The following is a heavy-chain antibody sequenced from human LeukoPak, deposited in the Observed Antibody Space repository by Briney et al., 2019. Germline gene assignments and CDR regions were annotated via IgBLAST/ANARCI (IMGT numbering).Heavy chain of an antibody. D-gene: IGHD4-17*01. J-gene: IGHJ4*02. CDR1: GFTFSSYA. CDR3: AREGRTTVTTTSN. Sequence: GSLRLSCAASGFTFSSYAMSWVRQAPGKGLEWIGSIYYGGSTYYNPSLKSRVTISVDTSKNQFSLHLNSVTAADTAVYYCAREGRTTVTTTSNWGQGTLVTVSS. CDR2: IYYGGST. V-gene: IGHV4-59*12.